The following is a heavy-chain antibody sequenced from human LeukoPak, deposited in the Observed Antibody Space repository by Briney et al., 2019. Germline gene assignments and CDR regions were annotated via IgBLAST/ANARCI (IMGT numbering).Heavy chain of an antibody. J-gene: IGHJ4*02. Sequence: PGGSLRLSCAASGFTFSSYAMHWVRQAPGKGLEWVAVISYDGSNKYYADSVKGRFTISRDNSKNSLFLQMNSLRVEDTAVYYCVRDQTWSFDSWGQGTLVTVSS. CDR2: ISYDGSNK. CDR3: VRDQTWSFDS. D-gene: IGHD2-8*02. V-gene: IGHV3-30-3*01. CDR1: GFTFSSYA.